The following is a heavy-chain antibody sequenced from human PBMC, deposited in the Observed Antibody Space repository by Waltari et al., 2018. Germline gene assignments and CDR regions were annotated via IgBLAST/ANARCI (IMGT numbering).Heavy chain of an antibody. D-gene: IGHD3-22*01. CDR2: LAYTGDNT. CDR1: GLTFSTYA. Sequence: EVQLLESGGGLVQPGGSLRLSCVASGLTFSTYAMSWVRQAPGKGLEWVSTLAYTGDNTHYADSAKGRFTISRDISKRTLYLHMNSLRAEDTAVYYCAKAHYDSSGYFSDFDYWGQGTRVTVSS. J-gene: IGHJ4*02. CDR3: AKAHYDSSGYFSDFDY. V-gene: IGHV3-23*01.